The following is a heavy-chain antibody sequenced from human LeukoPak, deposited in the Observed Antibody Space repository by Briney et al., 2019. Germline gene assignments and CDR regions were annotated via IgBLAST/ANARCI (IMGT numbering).Heavy chain of an antibody. J-gene: IGHJ4*02. CDR2: IKQDGSEK. D-gene: IGHD2-2*01. CDR1: GSTFTSYW. V-gene: IGHV3-7*01. Sequence: GGSLRLSCAASGSTFTSYWMTWVRQAPGKGLEWVANIKQDGSEKYYVDSVKGRFTISRDNAKNSLYLQMNSLRAEDTAVYYCARAPLHLAMYHYFDYWGQGTLVTVSS. CDR3: ARAPLHLAMYHYFDY.